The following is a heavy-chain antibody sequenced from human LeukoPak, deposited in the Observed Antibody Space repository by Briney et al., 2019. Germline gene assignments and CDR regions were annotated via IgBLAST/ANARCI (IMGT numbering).Heavy chain of an antibody. CDR3: ARVRDIAVAGSWFDP. J-gene: IGHJ5*02. CDR1: GGSISSGDYY. D-gene: IGHD6-19*01. V-gene: IGHV4-61*08. Sequence: PSETLSLTCTVSGGSISSGDYYWSWIRQPPGKGLEWIGYIYYSGSTNYNPSLKSRVTISVDTSKNQFSLKLSSVTAADTAVYYCARVRDIAVAGSWFDPWGQGTLVTVSS. CDR2: IYYSGST.